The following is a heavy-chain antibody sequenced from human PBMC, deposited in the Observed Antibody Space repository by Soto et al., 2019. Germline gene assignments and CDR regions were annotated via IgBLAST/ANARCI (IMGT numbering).Heavy chain of an antibody. J-gene: IGHJ4*02. CDR2: IYPGDSDT. CDR3: ARLSAYSSGWYFYYFDY. CDR1: GDSFISYG. D-gene: IGHD6-19*01. V-gene: IGHV5-51*01. Sequence: PGESLQVSWKGSGDSFISYGGGWVRQMPGKGLEWMGIIYPGDSDTRYSPSFQGQVTISADKSISTTYLQWSSLKASDTAMYYCARLSAYSSGWYFYYFDYWGQGTLVNVSS.